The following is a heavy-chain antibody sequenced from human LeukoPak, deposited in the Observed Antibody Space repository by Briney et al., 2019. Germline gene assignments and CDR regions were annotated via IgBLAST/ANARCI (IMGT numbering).Heavy chain of an antibody. D-gene: IGHD2-2*01. J-gene: IGHJ4*02. Sequence: GGSLRLSCAASGFTYSNDWMCWVRQAPGKELEWVANINQDESKKYYADSVKGRFTISRDNAKNSLYLQMSSLTAEDTAIYYCARDHAYRADYWGQGTLVTVSS. CDR1: GFTYSNDW. CDR3: ARDHAYRADY. V-gene: IGHV3-7*01. CDR2: INQDESKK.